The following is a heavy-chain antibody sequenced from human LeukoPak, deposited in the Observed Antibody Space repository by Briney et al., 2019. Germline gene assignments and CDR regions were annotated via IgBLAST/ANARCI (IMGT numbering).Heavy chain of an antibody. Sequence: GGSLRLSCEASGFSFSSFAMTWVRQAPGKGLEWVSTIRSNVATAYNAHSVKGRVTISTDKAKNTPYLQMNSLRAEDTAVYYCARGYCSGGSCYKLNACDIWGQGTMVTVSS. D-gene: IGHD2-15*01. V-gene: IGHV3-23*01. J-gene: IGHJ3*02. CDR3: ARGYCSGGSCYKLNACDI. CDR2: IRSNVATA. CDR1: GFSFSSFA.